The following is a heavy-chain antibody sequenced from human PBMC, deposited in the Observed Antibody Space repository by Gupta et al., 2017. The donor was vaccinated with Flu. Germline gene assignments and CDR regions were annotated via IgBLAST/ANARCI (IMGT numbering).Heavy chain of an antibody. CDR2: VYYVGST. V-gene: IGHV4-39*01. CDR3: ARSGDYFDS. D-gene: IGHD4-17*01. J-gene: IGHJ4*02. CDR1: DGSIVSSDYY. Sequence: QLQLQESGPGLVKPSETLSLTCTVSDGSIVSSDYYWSWIRQPPGKGLEYIGSVYYVGSTYYNLFLESRVTISIDTSKNQFSLKLISVTAADTALYYCARSGDYFDSWGQGALVTVSS.